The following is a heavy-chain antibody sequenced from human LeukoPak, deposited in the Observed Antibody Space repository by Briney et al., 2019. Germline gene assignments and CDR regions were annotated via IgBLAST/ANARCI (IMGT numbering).Heavy chain of an antibody. Sequence: GVSLTLTCAASGLTFSNYNMNWVRQASGKGLEWVSYISSSGSTIYYADPVKGRFTISTDNAKNSLYLQMNSLRAEDTAVYYCARDRLRFLEWLLQKSDAFHIWGQGTMVTVSS. J-gene: IGHJ3*02. V-gene: IGHV3-48*04. CDR3: ARDRLRFLEWLLQKSDAFHI. D-gene: IGHD3-3*01. CDR1: GLTFSNYN. CDR2: ISSSGSTI.